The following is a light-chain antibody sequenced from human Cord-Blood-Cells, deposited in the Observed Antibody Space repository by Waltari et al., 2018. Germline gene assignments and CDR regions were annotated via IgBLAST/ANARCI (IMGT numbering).Light chain of an antibody. J-gene: IGLJ3*02. Sequence: QSALTQPASVSGSPGQSITISCTGTSSDVGGYNYVSWYQQHPGKAPKLMSYEVSNRPSGVSNRFSGSKSGNTASLTISGLQAEDEADYYCSSYTSSSTWVFGGGTKLTVL. CDR2: EVS. V-gene: IGLV2-14*01. CDR3: SSYTSSSTWV. CDR1: SSDVGGYNY.